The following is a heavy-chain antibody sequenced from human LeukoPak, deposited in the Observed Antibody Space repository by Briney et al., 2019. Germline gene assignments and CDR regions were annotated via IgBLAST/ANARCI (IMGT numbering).Heavy chain of an antibody. D-gene: IGHD4-17*01. J-gene: IGHJ4*02. CDR3: ARAAYDYGLMVGFDY. Sequence: PSETLSLTCTVSGGSISSYYWSWIRQPAGKGLEWIGRIYTSGSTNYDPSLKSRVTMSVDTSKNQFSLKLSSVTAADTAVYYCARAAYDYGLMVGFDYWGQGTLVTVSS. CDR2: IYTSGST. V-gene: IGHV4-4*07. CDR1: GGSISSYY.